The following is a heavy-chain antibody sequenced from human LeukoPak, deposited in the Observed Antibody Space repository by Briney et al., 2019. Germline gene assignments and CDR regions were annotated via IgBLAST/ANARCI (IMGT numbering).Heavy chain of an antibody. Sequence: GGSLRLSCAASGFTVSSNYMSWVRQAPGKVLEWVSVIYSGGSTYYADSVKGRFTISRDSSKNTLYLQMNSLRAEDTAVYYCASSQQQLGHDAFDIWGQGTMVTVSS. CDR2: IYSGGST. V-gene: IGHV3-66*01. J-gene: IGHJ3*02. CDR3: ASSQQQLGHDAFDI. D-gene: IGHD6-13*01. CDR1: GFTVSSNY.